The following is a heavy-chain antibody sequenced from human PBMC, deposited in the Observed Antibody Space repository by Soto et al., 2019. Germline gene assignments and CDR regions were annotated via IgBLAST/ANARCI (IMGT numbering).Heavy chain of an antibody. D-gene: IGHD3-10*01. CDR2: IFTRDSET. CDR3: ARGYFDSGHGYDL. CDR1: GYSFTIYW. Sequence: PGESLKISCKGSGYSFTIYWIGWVRQMPGKGLEWMGLIFTRDSETKTSPSFQGHVSFSVDNSINTVYLQWTSLKTTDTGIYFCARGYFDSGHGYDLWGQGTLVTVSS. J-gene: IGHJ5*02. V-gene: IGHV5-51*01.